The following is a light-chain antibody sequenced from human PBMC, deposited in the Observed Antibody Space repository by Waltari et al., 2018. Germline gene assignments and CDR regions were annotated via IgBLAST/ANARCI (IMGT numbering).Light chain of an antibody. CDR1: SSDVGGYNY. V-gene: IGLV2-14*01. CDR3: SSYTSSITVV. J-gene: IGLJ2*01. CDR2: EVS. Sequence: QSALTQPASVSGSPGQSITISCTGTSSDVGGYNYASWYQQHPGKAPKLMIYEVSNRPSGVSNRFSGSKAGNTASLIISGLQAEDEADYYCSSYTSSITVVFGGGTKLTVL.